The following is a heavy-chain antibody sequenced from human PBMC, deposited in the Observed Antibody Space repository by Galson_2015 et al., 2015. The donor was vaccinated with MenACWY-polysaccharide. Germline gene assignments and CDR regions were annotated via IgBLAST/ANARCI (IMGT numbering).Heavy chain of an antibody. CDR3: AHPIFTGWLTEDY. V-gene: IGHV2-5*02. Sequence: PALVKPTQTLTLTCNFSGFSLSRTGVSVGWIRQPPGKALEWLALIYWDDDKRYSPSLRRRLTFTMDTSKNRVVLTMTDMDPIDTGTYFCAHPIFTGWLTEDYWGQGIPVTVSS. J-gene: IGHJ4*02. D-gene: IGHD3-9*01. CDR2: IYWDDDK. CDR1: GFSLSRTGVS.